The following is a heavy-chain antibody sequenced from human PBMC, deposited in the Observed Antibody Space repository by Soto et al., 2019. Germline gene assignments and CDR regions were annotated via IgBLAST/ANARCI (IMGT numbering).Heavy chain of an antibody. CDR3: AGGSSWSRFDY. V-gene: IGHV3-23*01. D-gene: IGHD6-13*01. J-gene: IGHJ4*02. Sequence: EVQLLESGGGLVQPGGSLRPSCAASGFTFNNFAMTWVRQAPGKGLEWVSLISGSGGSTHHADSVKGRFTISRDNSKNTLYLQMNSLRAEDTAVYYCAGGSSWSRFDYWGQGTLVTVSS. CDR2: ISGSGGST. CDR1: GFTFNNFA.